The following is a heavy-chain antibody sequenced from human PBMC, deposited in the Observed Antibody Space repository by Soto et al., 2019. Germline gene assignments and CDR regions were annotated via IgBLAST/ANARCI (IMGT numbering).Heavy chain of an antibody. CDR1: GYTFTSYG. CDR3: ARGPTVTGYYYYYMDV. D-gene: IGHD4-4*01. CDR2: MNPNSGNT. V-gene: IGHV1-8*02. Sequence: GASVKVSCKASGYTFTSYGISWVRQAPGQGLEWMGWMNPNSGNTSYAQKFQGRVTMTRNTSISTAYMELSSLRSEDTAVYYCARGPTVTGYYYYYMDVWGKGTTVTVSS. J-gene: IGHJ6*03.